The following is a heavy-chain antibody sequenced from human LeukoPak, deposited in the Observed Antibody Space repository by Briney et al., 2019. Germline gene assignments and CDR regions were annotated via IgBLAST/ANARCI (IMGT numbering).Heavy chain of an antibody. CDR2: INPNSGGT. CDR1: GYTFTGYY. J-gene: IGHJ4*02. Sequence: ASVKVSCKASGYTFTGYYMHWVRQAPGQGLEWMGRINPNSGGTNYAQKFQGRVTMTRDTSISTAYMELGRLRSDDTAVYYCATRPLSHSGSYWAGDYWGQGTLVTVSS. D-gene: IGHD1-26*01. V-gene: IGHV1-2*06. CDR3: ATRPLSHSGSYWAGDY.